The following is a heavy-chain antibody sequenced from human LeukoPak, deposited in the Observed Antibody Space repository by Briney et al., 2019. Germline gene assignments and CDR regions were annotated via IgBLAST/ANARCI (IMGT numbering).Heavy chain of an antibody. CDR1: GDSINSNSYY. V-gene: IGHV4-39*07. Sequence: SETLSLTCTVSGDSINSNSYYWGWIRQPPGKGLEWIGNVFYSGSTYYNPSLKSRVTISVDTSKNQFSLKLSSVTAADTAVYYCARRRERRRTDRFDYFDYWGQGALVAVSS. CDR2: VFYSGST. J-gene: IGHJ4*02. D-gene: IGHD1-26*01. CDR3: ARRRERRRTDRFDYFDY.